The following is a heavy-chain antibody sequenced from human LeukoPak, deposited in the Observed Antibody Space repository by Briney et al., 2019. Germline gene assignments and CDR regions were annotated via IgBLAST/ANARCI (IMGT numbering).Heavy chain of an antibody. CDR3: ARAIRGDYGPNQRDN. V-gene: IGHV1-8*03. D-gene: IGHD4-17*01. CDR2: MNPNSGKT. J-gene: IGHJ4*02. CDR1: GYTFTGYY. Sequence: ASVKVSCKASGYTFTGYYMHWVRQAPGQGLEWMGWMNPNSGKTGYAQRFQGRVTITRNTSISTAYMELSSLRSDDTAVYYCARAIRGDYGPNQRDNWGQGTLVTVSS.